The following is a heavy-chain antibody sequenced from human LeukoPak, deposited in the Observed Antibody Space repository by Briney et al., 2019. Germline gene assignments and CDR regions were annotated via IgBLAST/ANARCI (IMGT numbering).Heavy chain of an antibody. CDR2: ISSGSSYI. V-gene: IGHV3-21*01. Sequence: PGGSLRLSCAASGFTFSSYAMSWVRQAPGKGLEWVSSISSGSSYIYYADSVKGRFTISRDNAKNSLYLQMNSLRAEDTAVYYCARASDSSGYYSYFDHWGQGTLVTVSS. CDR3: ARASDSSGYYSYFDH. J-gene: IGHJ1*01. D-gene: IGHD3-22*01. CDR1: GFTFSSYA.